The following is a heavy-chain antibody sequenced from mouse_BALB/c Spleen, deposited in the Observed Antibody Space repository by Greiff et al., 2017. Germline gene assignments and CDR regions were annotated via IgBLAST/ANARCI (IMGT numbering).Heavy chain of an antibody. Sequence: LQQSGAALVKPGASVKLSCKASGYTFTSYYMYWVKQRPGQGLEWIGEINPSNGGTNFNEKFKSKATLTVDKSSSTAYMQLSSLTSEDSAVYYCTRGGNYVAYWGQGTLVTVSA. CDR3: TRGGNYVAY. D-gene: IGHD2-1*01. J-gene: IGHJ3*01. V-gene: IGHV1S81*02. CDR2: INPSNGGT. CDR1: GYTFTSYY.